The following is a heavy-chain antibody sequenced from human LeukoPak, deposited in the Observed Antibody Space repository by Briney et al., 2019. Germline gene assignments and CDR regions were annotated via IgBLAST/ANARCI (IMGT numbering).Heavy chain of an antibody. J-gene: IGHJ4*02. CDR1: GFTFSSYG. D-gene: IGHD2-2*01. CDR2: ISFDGSDK. CDR3: ASGKYLYYFDY. Sequence: PGGSLRLSCAASGFTFSSYGMHWVRQAPGKGLEWVAVISFDGSDKYYADSVKGRFAISRDNSKNTVFLQMNSLRTEDTAVYYCASGKYLYYFDYWGQGTLVTVSS. V-gene: IGHV3-30*03.